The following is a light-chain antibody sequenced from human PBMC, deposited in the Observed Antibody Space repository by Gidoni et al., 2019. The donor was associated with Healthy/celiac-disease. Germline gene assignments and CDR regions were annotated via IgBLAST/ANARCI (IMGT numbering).Light chain of an antibody. Sequence: QSVLTQPPSVSGAPGQRVTISCTGSSSNIGAGYDVHWYQPLPGTAPKLLIYGNSNRPSGVPDRFSGSKSGTSASLAITGLQAEDEADYYCQSYDSSVSGYWVFGGGTKLTVL. CDR2: GNS. J-gene: IGLJ3*02. CDR1: SSNIGAGYD. V-gene: IGLV1-40*01. CDR3: QSYDSSVSGYWV.